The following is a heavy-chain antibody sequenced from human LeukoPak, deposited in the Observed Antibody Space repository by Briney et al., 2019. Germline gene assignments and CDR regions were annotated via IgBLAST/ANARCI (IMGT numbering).Heavy chain of an antibody. Sequence: GASVTVSSKSSGYTFNDYIIHWVRQAPGQGLEWMGWINPKSGDTNYAPKFQGRITVTGESIISAVYMALNRLRSDDTAIYYCAREGRRCTRDNCWRPYNWFDPWGQGTLVTVSS. CDR2: INPKSGDT. CDR1: GYTFNDYI. CDR3: AREGRRCTRDNCWRPYNWFDP. J-gene: IGHJ5*02. D-gene: IGHD2-8*01. V-gene: IGHV1-2*02.